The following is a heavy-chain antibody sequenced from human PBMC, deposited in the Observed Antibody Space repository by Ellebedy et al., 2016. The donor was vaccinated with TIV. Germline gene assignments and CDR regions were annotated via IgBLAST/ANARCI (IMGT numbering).Heavy chain of an antibody. Sequence: PGGSLRLSCAASGFTFSSYGMHWVRQAPGKGLEWVAFIWYDGSNKYYADSVKGRFTISRDNSKNTLYLQMNSLRAEDTAVYYCAGKGPMVATDIDYWGQGTLVTVSS. D-gene: IGHD5-12*01. CDR3: AGKGPMVATDIDY. J-gene: IGHJ4*02. CDR2: IWYDGSNK. V-gene: IGHV3-30*02. CDR1: GFTFSSYG.